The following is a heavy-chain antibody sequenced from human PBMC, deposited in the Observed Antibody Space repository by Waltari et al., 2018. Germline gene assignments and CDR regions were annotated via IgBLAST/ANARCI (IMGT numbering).Heavy chain of an antibody. CDR2: IYNDGTK. D-gene: IGHD2-21*02. V-gene: IGHV3-53*01. J-gene: IGHJ4*02. CDR3: ATDGDGDCSLCLAQ. Sequence: EVQLVESGGGVIQPGGSLRLSCAASGFIVSTNYMSWVRQATGKGLEWVSVIYNDGTKLYADSVKGRFTVSRDNSKNMVHLQMDSLRAEDTAVYYCATDGDGDCSLCLAQWGQGTLVTVSS. CDR1: GFIVSTNY.